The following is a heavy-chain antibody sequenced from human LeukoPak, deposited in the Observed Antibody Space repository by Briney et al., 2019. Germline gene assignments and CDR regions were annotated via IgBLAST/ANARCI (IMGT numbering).Heavy chain of an antibody. CDR3: AKKNYYLHHQDV. CDR1: GGSISSYY. J-gene: IGHJ6*03. CDR2: IYTSGST. Sequence: SETLSLTCTVSGGSISSYYWSWIRQPAGKGLEWIGRIYTSGSTNYNPSLKSRVTMSVDTSKNQFSLKLRSVTAADTAVYYCAKKNYYLHHQDVWGKGTTVTVSS. V-gene: IGHV4-4*07.